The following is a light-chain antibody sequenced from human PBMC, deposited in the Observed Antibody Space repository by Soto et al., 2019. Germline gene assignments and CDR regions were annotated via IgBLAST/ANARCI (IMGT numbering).Light chain of an antibody. CDR1: RSNIGAGYD. Sequence: QSVLTQPPSLSGALGQRVTISCTGSRSNIGAGYDVHRYQHLPGTAPKVLIFDNSNRPSGVPDRFSGSKSGTSASLAITGLQAEDEAVYYCHSYDVSLRGPAFGGGTKLSVL. J-gene: IGLJ2*01. CDR3: HSYDVSLRGPA. CDR2: DNS. V-gene: IGLV1-40*01.